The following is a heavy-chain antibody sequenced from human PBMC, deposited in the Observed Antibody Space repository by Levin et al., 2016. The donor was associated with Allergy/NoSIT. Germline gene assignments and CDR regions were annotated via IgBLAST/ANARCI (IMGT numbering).Heavy chain of an antibody. Sequence: ETLSLTCAASGFTFINYAMTWVRQAPGKGLEWVSAINGPGSRTYYADSVKGRFTVSRDNSKNTLFLRLNSLRADDTAVYYCAKGDNHYDFRVENWGQGTLVTVSS. J-gene: IGHJ4*02. CDR3: AKGDNHYDFRVEN. CDR1: GFTFINYA. V-gene: IGHV3-23*01. CDR2: INGPGSRT. D-gene: IGHD3-3*01.